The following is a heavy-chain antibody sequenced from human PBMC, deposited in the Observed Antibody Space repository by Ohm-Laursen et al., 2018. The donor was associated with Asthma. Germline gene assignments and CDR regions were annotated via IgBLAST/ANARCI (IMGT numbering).Heavy chain of an antibody. CDR1: GGSISSYY. CDR2: IYYSGLT. D-gene: IGHD3-22*01. J-gene: IGHJ4*02. V-gene: IGHV4-59*12. CDR3: ARGTFYYESTGYYFFDH. Sequence: SDTLSLTCTVSGGSISSYYWSWIRQPPGKGLEWIGYIYYSGLTYSNPSLRSRVSISVDTSKNQFSLNLTPVTAADTAVYYCARGTFYYESTGYYFFDHWGQGALVTVSS.